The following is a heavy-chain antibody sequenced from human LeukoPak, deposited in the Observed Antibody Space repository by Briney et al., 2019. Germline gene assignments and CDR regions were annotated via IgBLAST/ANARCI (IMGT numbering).Heavy chain of an antibody. CDR3: ARDGGGDSGSYYFDY. CDR1: GFTFSSYG. J-gene: IGHJ4*02. V-gene: IGHV3-23*01. CDR2: ISGSGGST. D-gene: IGHD2-21*02. Sequence: GGSLRLSCAASGFTFSSYGMSWVRQAPGKGLEWVSAISGSGGSTYYADSVKGRFTISRDNSKNTLYLQMNSLRAEDTAVYYCARDGGGDSGSYYFDYWGQGTLVTVSS.